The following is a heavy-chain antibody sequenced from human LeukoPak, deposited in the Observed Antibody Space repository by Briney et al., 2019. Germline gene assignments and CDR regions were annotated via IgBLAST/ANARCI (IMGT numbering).Heavy chain of an antibody. J-gene: IGHJ6*03. CDR2: TSGSGGST. D-gene: IGHD5-18*01. CDR3: AKGGYSYGFVYYYMDV. V-gene: IGHV3-23*01. Sequence: GGSLRLSCVASGFSFSSYAMSWVRQAPGKGLEWVSATSGSGGSTYYADTVKGRFTISRDNSKNTLYLQMNSLRAEDTAVYYCAKGGYSYGFVYYYMDVWGKGTTVTVSS. CDR1: GFSFSSYA.